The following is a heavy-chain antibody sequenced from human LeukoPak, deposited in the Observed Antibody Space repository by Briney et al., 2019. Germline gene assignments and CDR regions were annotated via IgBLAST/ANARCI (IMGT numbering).Heavy chain of an antibody. Sequence: QPGGSLRLSCAASGFTFSSYGMHWVRQAPGKGLEWVAVISYDRSNKYYADSVKGRFTISRDNSKNTLYLQMNSLRAEDTAVYYCAKDLGYSSSWYWPNWGQGTLVTVSS. V-gene: IGHV3-30*18. J-gene: IGHJ4*02. CDR3: AKDLGYSSSWYWPN. D-gene: IGHD6-13*01. CDR1: GFTFSSYG. CDR2: ISYDRSNK.